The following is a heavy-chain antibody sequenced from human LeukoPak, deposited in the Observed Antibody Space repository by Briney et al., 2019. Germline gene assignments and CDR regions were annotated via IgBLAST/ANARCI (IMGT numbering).Heavy chain of an antibody. V-gene: IGHV4-34*01. CDR3: ARGGRTSSPYYFDY. Sequence: PSETLSLTCAVYGGSFSGYYWSWIRQPPGKGLEWIGEINHSGSTNYNPSLKSRVTISVDTSKNQFSLKLSSVTAADTAVYYCARGGRTSSPYYFDYWGLGTLVTVSA. D-gene: IGHD2-2*01. CDR1: GGSFSGYY. J-gene: IGHJ4*02. CDR2: INHSGST.